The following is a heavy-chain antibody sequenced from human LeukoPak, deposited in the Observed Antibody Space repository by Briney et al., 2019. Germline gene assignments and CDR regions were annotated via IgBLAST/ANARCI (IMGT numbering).Heavy chain of an antibody. CDR2: IRSKAYGGTT. CDR3: TRADYYDSSGYYY. D-gene: IGHD3-22*01. V-gene: IGHV3-49*04. CDR1: GFTFGDYA. Sequence: GGSLRLSCTVSGFTFGDYAMSWVRQAPGKGLEWVGFIRSKAYGGTTEYAASVKGRFTISRDDSKSIAYLQMSSLKTEDTAVYYCTRADYYDSSGYYYWGQGTLVTVSS. J-gene: IGHJ4*02.